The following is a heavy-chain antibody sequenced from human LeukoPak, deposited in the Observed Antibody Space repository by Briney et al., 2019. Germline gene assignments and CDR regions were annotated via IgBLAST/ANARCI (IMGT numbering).Heavy chain of an antibody. J-gene: IGHJ4*02. D-gene: IGHD5-12*01. CDR1: GYTFTSYA. CDR2: INPNSGGT. V-gene: IGHV1-2*02. CDR3: ARVSKSLRATRKTFDY. Sequence: ASVKVSCKASGYTFTSYAMNWVRQAPGQGLEWMGWINPNSGGTNYAQKFQGRVTMTRDTSISTAYMELSRLRSDDTAVYYCARVSKSLRATRKTFDYWGQGTLVTVSS.